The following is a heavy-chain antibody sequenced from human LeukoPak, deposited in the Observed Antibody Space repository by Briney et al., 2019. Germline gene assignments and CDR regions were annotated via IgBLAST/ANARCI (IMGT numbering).Heavy chain of an antibody. J-gene: IGHJ6*02. V-gene: IGHV4-31*03. CDR1: GGSISSGGYY. CDR3: ARACSSTSCSPGYYYGMDV. D-gene: IGHD2-2*01. Sequence: SETLSLTCTVSGGSISSGGYYWSWIRQHPGKALEWIGYIYYSGSTYYNPSLKSRVTISVDTSKNQFSLKLSSVTAADTAVYYCARACSSTSCSPGYYYGMDVWGQGTTVTVSS. CDR2: IYYSGST.